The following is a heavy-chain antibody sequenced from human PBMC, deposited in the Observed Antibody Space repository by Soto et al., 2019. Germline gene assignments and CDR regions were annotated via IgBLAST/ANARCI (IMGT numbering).Heavy chain of an antibody. J-gene: IGHJ6*02. CDR3: ARGHDALDV. CDR1: GFPFTSYA. CDR2: ISHDGGIK. D-gene: IGHD1-1*01. Sequence: QVQLVESGGGVVQPGRSLTLSCAASGFPFTSYAIHWVRQAPGKGLEWVAVISHDGGIKHYADSVKGRFTISRDNSKNTLYLEMNSLRDEDTAVYHCARGHDALDVWGQGTTVTVAS. V-gene: IGHV3-30-3*01.